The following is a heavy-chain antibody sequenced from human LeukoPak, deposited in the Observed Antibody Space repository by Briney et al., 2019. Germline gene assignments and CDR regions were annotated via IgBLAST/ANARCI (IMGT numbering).Heavy chain of an antibody. J-gene: IGHJ4*02. V-gene: IGHV4-30-4*08. CDR1: GGSISSGDYY. CDR2: IYYSGST. CDR3: ARVRSSSSLPPGPGYFDY. Sequence: SETLSLTCTVSGGSISSGDYYWSWIRQPPGKGLEWIGYIYYSGSTYYNPSLKSRVTISVDTSKNQFSLKLSSVTAADTAVYYCARVRSSSSLPPGPGYFDYWGQGTLVTVSS. D-gene: IGHD6-6*01.